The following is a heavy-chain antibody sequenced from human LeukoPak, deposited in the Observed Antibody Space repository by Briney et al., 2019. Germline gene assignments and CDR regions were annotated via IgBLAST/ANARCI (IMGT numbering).Heavy chain of an antibody. CDR2: ISHDGNNK. CDR3: ARPRIVGGKGYFDY. V-gene: IGHV3-30-3*01. CDR1: GFVFSSYA. Sequence: GGSLRLSCAASGFVFSSYAMHWVRQVPGKGLDWVAIISHDGNNKYYADSVKGRFTISRDNAKNSLYLQMNSLRAEDTAVYYCARPRIVGGKGYFDYWGQGTLVTVSS. D-gene: IGHD1-26*01. J-gene: IGHJ4*02.